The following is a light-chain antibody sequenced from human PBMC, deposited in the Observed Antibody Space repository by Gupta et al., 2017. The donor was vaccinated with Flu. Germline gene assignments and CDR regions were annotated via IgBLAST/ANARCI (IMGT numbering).Light chain of an antibody. CDR2: DAS. J-gene: IGKJ4*01. CDR1: QSVRSY. CDR3: QQRSNWPA. V-gene: IGKV3-11*01. Sequence: EIVLTQSPATRSLSPGERATLSCRASQSVRSYLAWYQQKPGQAPRLLIYDASNRATGIPARFSGSGSGTDFTLTISSLEPEDFAVYYCQQRSNWPAFGGGTKVEIK.